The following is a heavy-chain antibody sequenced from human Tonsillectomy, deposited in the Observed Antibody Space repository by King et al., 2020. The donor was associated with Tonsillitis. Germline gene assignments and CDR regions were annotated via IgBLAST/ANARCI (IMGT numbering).Heavy chain of an antibody. Sequence: VQLVESGGGLVQPGGSLRLSCAASGFTFSSYAMSWVRQAPGKGLEWVSVIYSDGSSTYYADSVKGRFTISRDNSKNTLYLQMNSLRAEDTAVYYCAKTLTVTGDYWGQGTLVTVSS. CDR1: GFTFSSYA. D-gene: IGHD4-17*01. CDR3: AKTLTVTGDY. V-gene: IGHV3-23*03. J-gene: IGHJ4*02. CDR2: IYSDGSST.